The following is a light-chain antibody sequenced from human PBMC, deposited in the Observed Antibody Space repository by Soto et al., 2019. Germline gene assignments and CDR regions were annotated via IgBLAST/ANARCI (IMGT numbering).Light chain of an antibody. J-gene: IGKJ1*01. Sequence: EIQMTQSPSTLSAFVGDRVTITCRASECIEGWLAWYQQRPGKAPTLLIYEASSLESGDPSRFSGSGSGTEFTLPITRLQPDDFATYYCQQYNSHLSFGQGTKVEIK. CDR1: ECIEGW. CDR2: EAS. CDR3: QQYNSHLS. V-gene: IGKV1-5*03.